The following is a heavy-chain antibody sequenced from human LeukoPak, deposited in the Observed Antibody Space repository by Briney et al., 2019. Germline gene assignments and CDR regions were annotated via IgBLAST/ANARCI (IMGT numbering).Heavy chain of an antibody. D-gene: IGHD2-15*01. Sequence: GRSLRLSCAASGFTFTGYAMHWVRQAPGEGLEWVAVIPYDGSNKYYADSVKGRFTVSRDNSKNTLYLRMNSLRAEDTAVYYCARDLGEVAYCSGGTCPFDYWGQGTLVTVSS. CDR1: GFTFTGYA. J-gene: IGHJ4*02. CDR2: IPYDGSNK. V-gene: IGHV3-30-3*01. CDR3: ARDLGEVAYCSGGTCPFDY.